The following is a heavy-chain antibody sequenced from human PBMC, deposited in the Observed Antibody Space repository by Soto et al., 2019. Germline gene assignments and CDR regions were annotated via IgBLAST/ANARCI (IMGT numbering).Heavy chain of an antibody. D-gene: IGHD2-21*02. Sequence: EVQLLESGGGLVQPGGSLRLSCAASGFTFSSDAMSWVRQAPGKGLEWVSAISGSGGSTYYADSVKGRFTIARDNAKNTLYLQMNSLRAEDTAVYYCATASERLRGNSYFDYWGQGTLVTVSS. V-gene: IGHV3-23*01. CDR2: ISGSGGST. CDR3: ATASERLRGNSYFDY. CDR1: GFTFSSDA. J-gene: IGHJ4*02.